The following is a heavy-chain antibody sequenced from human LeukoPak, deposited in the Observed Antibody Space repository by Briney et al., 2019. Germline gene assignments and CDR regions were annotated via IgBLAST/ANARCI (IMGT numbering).Heavy chain of an antibody. J-gene: IGHJ5*02. V-gene: IGHV4-39*07. CDR3: ARFTPQGYGWGGYNRFDP. CDR1: SGSIRSSSYY. CDR2: IYYSEST. Sequence: SETLSLTCTVSSGSIRSSSYYWGWIRQPPGEGLEWIGNIYYSESTYYNPSLKSRVTISLDTSKNQFSLNLTSVTAADTAVYYCARFTPQGYGWGGYNRFDPWGQGTPVTVSS. D-gene: IGHD3-16*01.